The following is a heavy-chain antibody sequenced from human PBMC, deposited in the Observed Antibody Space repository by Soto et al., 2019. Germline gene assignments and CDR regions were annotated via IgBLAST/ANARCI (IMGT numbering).Heavy chain of an antibody. D-gene: IGHD3-9*01. Sequence: VAVISYDGSNKYYADSVKGRFTISRDNSKNTLYLQMNSLRAEDTAVYYCAKAGPNYDILTGYWDYYYYYGMDVWGQGTTVTVSS. J-gene: IGHJ6*02. CDR2: ISYDGSNK. V-gene: IGHV3-30*18. CDR3: AKAGPNYDILTGYWDYYYYYGMDV.